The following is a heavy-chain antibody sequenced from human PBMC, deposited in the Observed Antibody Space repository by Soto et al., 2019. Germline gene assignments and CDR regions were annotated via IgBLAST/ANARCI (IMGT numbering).Heavy chain of an antibody. CDR1: GFTFSSYG. V-gene: IGHV3-30*18. J-gene: IGHJ6*02. CDR2: ISYDGSNK. CDR3: AKDPGRGYSYGYNYYGMDV. Sequence: GGSLRLSCAASGFTFSSYGMHWVRQAPGKGLEWVAVISYDGSNKYYADSVKGRFTTSRDNSKNTLYLQMNSLRAEDTAVYYSAKDPGRGYSYGYNYYGMDVWGQGTTVTVSS. D-gene: IGHD5-18*01.